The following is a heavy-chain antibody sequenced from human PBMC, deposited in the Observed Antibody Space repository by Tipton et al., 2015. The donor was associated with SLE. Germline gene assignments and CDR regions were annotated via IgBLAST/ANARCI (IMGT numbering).Heavy chain of an antibody. D-gene: IGHD6-19*01. Sequence: QSGAEVKKPGASVKVSCKASGYTFTSYGISWVRHAPGQGLEWMGWIDAYSGNTNYAQNDQVRVTLTTESSTHTAYMELRSLRSDDTSVYYCTIAGAGTLFCDHWGQGTLVTVSS. CDR3: TIAGAGTLFCDH. CDR2: IDAYSGNT. J-gene: IGHJ4*02. V-gene: IGHV1-18*01. CDR1: GYTFTSYG.